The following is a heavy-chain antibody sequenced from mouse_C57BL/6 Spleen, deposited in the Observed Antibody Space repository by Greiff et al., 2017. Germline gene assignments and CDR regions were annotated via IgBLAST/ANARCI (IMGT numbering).Heavy chain of an antibody. D-gene: IGHD2-1*01. V-gene: IGHV5-17*01. CDR3: ARGDGNYPRYFDV. Sequence: EVQVVESGGGLVKPGGSLKLSCAASGFTFSDYGMHWVRQAPEKGLEWVAYISSGSSTIYYADTVKGRFTISRDNAKNTLFLQMTSLRSEDTAMYYCARGDGNYPRYFDVWGTGTTVTVSS. J-gene: IGHJ1*03. CDR2: ISSGSSTI. CDR1: GFTFSDYG.